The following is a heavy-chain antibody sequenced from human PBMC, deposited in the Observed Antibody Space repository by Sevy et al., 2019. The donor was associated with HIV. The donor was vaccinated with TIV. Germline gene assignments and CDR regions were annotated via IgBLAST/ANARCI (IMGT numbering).Heavy chain of an antibody. D-gene: IGHD2-15*01. Sequence: GGSLRLSCSASEFTFSSYAMSWVRQAPGKGLEWVSSISGSGRFTYYADFVEGRFIISRDNSKNTLSVQMNSLRAEDTAVYYCAKGFCSGATCPRDYYYYGMDVWGQGTPVTVSS. CDR2: ISGSGRFT. CDR3: AKGFCSGATCPRDYYYYGMDV. J-gene: IGHJ6*02. V-gene: IGHV3-23*01. CDR1: EFTFSSYA.